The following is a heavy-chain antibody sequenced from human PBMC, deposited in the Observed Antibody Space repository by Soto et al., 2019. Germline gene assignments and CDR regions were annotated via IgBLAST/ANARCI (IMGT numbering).Heavy chain of an antibody. J-gene: IGHJ6*02. CDR3: AGEGCSGGSCYDDVSPLYYYYGMDV. CDR2: ISAYNGNT. Sequence: QVQLVQSGAEVKKPGASVKVSCKASGYTFTSYGISWVRQAPGQGLEWMGWISAYNGNTNYAQKLQGRVTMTTDTSTSTAYMELRSLRSDDTAVYYCAGEGCSGGSCYDDVSPLYYYYGMDVWGQGTTVTVSS. V-gene: IGHV1-18*01. D-gene: IGHD2-15*01. CDR1: GYTFTSYG.